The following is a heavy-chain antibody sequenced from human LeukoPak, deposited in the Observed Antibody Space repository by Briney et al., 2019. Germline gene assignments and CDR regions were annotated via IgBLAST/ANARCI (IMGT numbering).Heavy chain of an antibody. V-gene: IGHV6-1*01. CDR2: TYYRSKWYN. J-gene: IGHJ4*02. CDR3: ARDSGSHSRLTDYFDY. CDR1: GDSVSSNSAA. D-gene: IGHD1-26*01. Sequence: SQTLSLTCAISGDSVSSNSAAWNWIRQSPSRVLEWLGRTYYRSKWYNVYAVSVKSRININPDTYKNQISLQLNSVTPEDTAVYYCARDSGSHSRLTDYFDYWGQGTLVTVSS.